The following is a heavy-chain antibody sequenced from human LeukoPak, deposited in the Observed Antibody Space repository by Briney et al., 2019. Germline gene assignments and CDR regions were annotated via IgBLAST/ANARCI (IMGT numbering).Heavy chain of an antibody. CDR1: GGSISSSNW. CDR3: ARSHIVVVPASTYYYYYGMDV. D-gene: IGHD2-2*01. J-gene: IGHJ6*04. V-gene: IGHV4-4*02. Sequence: PSETLSLTCAVSGGSISSSNWWSWVRPPPGKGLEWIGEIYHSGSTNYNPSLKSRVTISVDKSKNHFSLKLSSVTAADTAVYYCARSHIVVVPASTYYYYYGMDVWGKGTTVTVSS. CDR2: IYHSGST.